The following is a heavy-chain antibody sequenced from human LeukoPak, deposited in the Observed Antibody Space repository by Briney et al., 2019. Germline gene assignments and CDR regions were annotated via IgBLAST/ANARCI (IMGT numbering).Heavy chain of an antibody. CDR1: GGTFSSYA. CDR3: ARVHPYGDYLFDY. CDR2: IIPIFGTA. Sequence: ASVKVSCKASGGTFSSYAISWVRQAPGQGLEWMGGIIPIFGTANYAQKFQGRVTITADKSTSTAYMELSSLRSEDTAVYYCARVHPYGDYLFDYWGQGTLVTVSS. D-gene: IGHD4-17*01. V-gene: IGHV1-69*06. J-gene: IGHJ4*02.